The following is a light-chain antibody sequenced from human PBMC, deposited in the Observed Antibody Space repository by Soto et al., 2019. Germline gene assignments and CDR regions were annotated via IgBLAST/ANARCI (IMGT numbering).Light chain of an antibody. CDR1: KNISNY. CDR3: HQRSNWPRT. V-gene: IGKV3-11*01. Sequence: IVLTQSPATLSLSPGKRATLSCRASKNISNYLIWYQQKPGQAPRLLIYDVSNRATGIPARFSGSGSGTDFTLTISSLEPEDFALYYCHQRSNWPRTFAQGTKVEIK. CDR2: DVS. J-gene: IGKJ1*01.